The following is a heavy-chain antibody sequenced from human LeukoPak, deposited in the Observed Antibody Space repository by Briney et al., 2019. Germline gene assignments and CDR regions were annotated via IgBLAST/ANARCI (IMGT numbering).Heavy chain of an antibody. J-gene: IGHJ4*02. V-gene: IGHV4-59*01. Sequence: PGGSLRLSCAASGFTFSSYAMSWIRQPPGKGLEWIGYIYYSGNTNYNPSLKSRVTISVDTSKNQFSLKLSSVTAADTAVYYCASSMTTVPNFDYWGQGTLVTVSS. D-gene: IGHD4-17*01. CDR2: IYYSGNT. CDR1: GFTFSSYA. CDR3: ASSMTTVPNFDY.